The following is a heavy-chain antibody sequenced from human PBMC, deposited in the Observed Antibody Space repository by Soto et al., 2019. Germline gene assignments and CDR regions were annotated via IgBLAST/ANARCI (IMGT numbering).Heavy chain of an antibody. CDR2: IYYSGST. V-gene: IGHV4-31*03. Sequence: SETLSLTGTVSGGSISSGGYYWSWIRRHPGKGLEWIGYIYYSGSTYYNPSLKSRVTISVDTSKNQFSLRLSSVTAADTAVYYCASKTTVTTSGEYYYYGMDVWGQGTTVTVSS. D-gene: IGHD4-4*01. J-gene: IGHJ6*02. CDR1: GGSISSGGYY. CDR3: ASKTTVTTSGEYYYYGMDV.